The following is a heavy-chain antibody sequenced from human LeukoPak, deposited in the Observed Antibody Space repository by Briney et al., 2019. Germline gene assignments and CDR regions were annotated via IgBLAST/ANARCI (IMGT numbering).Heavy chain of an antibody. J-gene: IGHJ4*02. CDR1: GFTFSRYG. D-gene: IGHD5-24*01. Sequence: GRSLRLSCAASGFTFSRYGMNWVRQAPGKGLEWVAVISHDGSNKYYGDYVKGRFTISRDNSKNTLYLQMNSLRAEDTAVYYCARETGWYFDYWGQGTLVAVSS. CDR2: ISHDGSNK. CDR3: ARETGWYFDY. V-gene: IGHV3-30*03.